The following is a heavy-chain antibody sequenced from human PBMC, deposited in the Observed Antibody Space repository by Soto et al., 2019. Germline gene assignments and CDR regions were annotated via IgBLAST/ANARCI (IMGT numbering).Heavy chain of an antibody. D-gene: IGHD3-10*01. V-gene: IGHV3-30*04. CDR2: LSRDGSVQ. CDR3: VRSRSGAVADSFHS. Sequence: GALKLSCSGSGGTFSSYALHWVRLAPGKAMEWVAALSRDGSVQYWLDSVRGRFTISRDNSNNTLYLHMNSLRPGDTGVYYCVRSRSGAVADSFHSWGQGTQVPVSS. J-gene: IGHJ4*02. CDR1: GGTFSSYA.